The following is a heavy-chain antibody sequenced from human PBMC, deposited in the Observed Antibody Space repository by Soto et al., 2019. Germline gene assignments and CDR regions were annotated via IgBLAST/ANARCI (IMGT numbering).Heavy chain of an antibody. CDR3: ARHVSNLVYYYYAMDV. V-gene: IGHV5-51*01. D-gene: IGHD4-4*01. Sequence: GESLKISCKGSGYTFTDYWIGSVRQLPGKGLEWMGIIYPGDSDTRYSPSFQDHVTITVDKSTSTAYLQWNTLKASDTAMYYCARHVSNLVYYYYAMDVWGQGTTVTV. CDR2: IYPGDSDT. J-gene: IGHJ6*02. CDR1: GYTFTDYW.